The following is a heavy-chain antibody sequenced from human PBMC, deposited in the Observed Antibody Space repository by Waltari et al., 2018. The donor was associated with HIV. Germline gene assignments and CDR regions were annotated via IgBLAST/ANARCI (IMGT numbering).Heavy chain of an antibody. D-gene: IGHD3-22*01. V-gene: IGHV3-7*01. CDR3: AREYFYESSGYYYRSTFDS. CDR2: IKPEGRVT. Sequence: EVQLVESGGGLVQPGESLRLSCAASGFTFSSHWMSWVRQAPGKGLEWLPNIKPEGRVTYEGDCVKSRFTITRDNAKTSLYLRMNSLRAEDTAVYFCAREYFYESSGYYYRSTFDSGGQGTLVTFSS. J-gene: IGHJ4*02. CDR1: GFTFSSHW.